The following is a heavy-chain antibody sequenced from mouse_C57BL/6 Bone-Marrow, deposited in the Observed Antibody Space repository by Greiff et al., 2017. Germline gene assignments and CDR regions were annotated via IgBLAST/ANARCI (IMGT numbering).Heavy chain of an antibody. Sequence: EVKVVESGGDLVKPGGSLKLSCAASGFTFSSYGMSWVRQTPDKRLEWVATISSGGSYTYYPDSVKGRFTISRDTAKNTLYLQMSSLKSEDTAMYYCARLRFDYWGQGTTLTGSS. CDR1: GFTFSSYG. J-gene: IGHJ2*01. D-gene: IGHD1-1*01. V-gene: IGHV5-6*01. CDR2: ISSGGSYT. CDR3: ARLRFDY.